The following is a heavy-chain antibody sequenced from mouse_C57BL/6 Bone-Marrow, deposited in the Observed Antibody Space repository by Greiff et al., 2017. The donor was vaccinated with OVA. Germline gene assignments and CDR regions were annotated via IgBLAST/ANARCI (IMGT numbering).Heavy chain of an antibody. CDR3: ARPYDYDNAMDY. J-gene: IGHJ4*01. Sequence: EVHLVESGGDLVKPGGSLKLSCAASGFTFSSYGMSWVRQTPDKRLEWVATISSGGSYTYYPDSVKGRFTISRDNAKNTLYLQMSSLKSEDTAMYYCARPYDYDNAMDYWGQGTSVTVSS. V-gene: IGHV5-6*01. CDR2: ISSGGSYT. CDR1: GFTFSSYG. D-gene: IGHD2-4*01.